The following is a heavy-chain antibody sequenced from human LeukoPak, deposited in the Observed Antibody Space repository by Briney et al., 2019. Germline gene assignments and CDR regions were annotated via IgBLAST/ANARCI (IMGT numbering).Heavy chain of an antibody. D-gene: IGHD5-18*01. Sequence: GGSLRLSCTASEVSDYAVSWVRRAPGKDLEWVGFIRSKTYGGTAEYAASVKGRFSISRGDSKTIAYLQMNSLTIEDTAVYYCTLANRAYAYGYDHWGQGTLVTVSS. J-gene: IGHJ4*02. CDR1: EVSDYA. CDR2: IRSKTYGGTA. V-gene: IGHV3-49*04. CDR3: TLANRAYAYGYDH.